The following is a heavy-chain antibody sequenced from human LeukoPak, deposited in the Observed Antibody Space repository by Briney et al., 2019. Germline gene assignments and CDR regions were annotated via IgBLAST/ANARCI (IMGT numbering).Heavy chain of an antibody. J-gene: IGHJ4*02. D-gene: IGHD3-10*01. CDR3: AAGVARPYYFDY. CDR1: GFTFSSYG. V-gene: IGHV3-33*01. Sequence: GRSLRLSCAASGFTFSSYGMHWVRQAPGKGLEWEAVIWYDGSNKYYADSVKGRFTISRDNSKNALYLQMNSLRAEDTAVYYCAAGVARPYYFDYWGQGTLVTVSS. CDR2: IWYDGSNK.